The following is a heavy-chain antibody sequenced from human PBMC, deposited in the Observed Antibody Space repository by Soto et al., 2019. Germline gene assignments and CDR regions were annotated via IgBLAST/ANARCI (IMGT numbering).Heavy chain of an antibody. D-gene: IGHD2-21*02. CDR1: GGSISSYY. CDR2: IYYSGST. CDR3: ARTLSCDGGSCYSTPFDY. J-gene: IGHJ4*02. V-gene: IGHV4-59*08. Sequence: PSETLSLTCTVSGGSISSYYWSWIRQPPGKGLEWIGYIYYSGSTNYNPSLKSRVTISVDTSKNQFSLKLSSVTAADTAVYYCARTLSCDGGSCYSTPFDYWGRGTLVTVSS.